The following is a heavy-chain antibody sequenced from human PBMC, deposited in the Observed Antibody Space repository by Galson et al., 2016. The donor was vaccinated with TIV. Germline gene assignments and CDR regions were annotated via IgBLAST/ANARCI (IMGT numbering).Heavy chain of an antibody. CDR2: IDWDGDK. CDR1: GFSLSTSGMC. CDR3: ARNSGHYYGMDV. V-gene: IGHV2-70*11. J-gene: IGHJ6*02. Sequence: ALVKPTQTLTLTCSFSGFSLSTSGMCVSWIRQPPGKALEWLARIDWDGDKYYNASLKTRVSISKDTSKNQVVLTMTNMDQVDTGTYYCARNSGHYYGMDVWGQGTTVTVSS.